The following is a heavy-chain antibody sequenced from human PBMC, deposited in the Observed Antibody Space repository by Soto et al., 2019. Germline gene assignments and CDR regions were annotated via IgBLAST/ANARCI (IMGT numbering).Heavy chain of an antibody. CDR1: GGSISSGDYY. Sequence: SETLSLTCTVSGGSISSGDYYWSWIRQPPGKGLEWIGYIYYSGSTYYNPSLKSRVTISVDTSKNQFSLKLSSVTAADTAVYYCARSNLYDSSGYYFDYWGQGTLVTVSS. J-gene: IGHJ4*02. D-gene: IGHD3-22*01. V-gene: IGHV4-30-4*01. CDR2: IYYSGST. CDR3: ARSNLYDSSGYYFDY.